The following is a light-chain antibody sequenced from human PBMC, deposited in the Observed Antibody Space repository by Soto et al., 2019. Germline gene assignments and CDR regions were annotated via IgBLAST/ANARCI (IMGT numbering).Light chain of an antibody. CDR3: QQYDNLPLT. CDR2: DAS. J-gene: IGKJ4*01. CDR1: HDIRNY. Sequence: IQMTQSPSSLSASIGDRVTITCQASHDIRNYLNWYQQTPGKPPKLLISDASNLEAGVPSRFSGSGFGTDFSFSIITLQPEDIATYYCQQYDNLPLTFGGGTKVEIK. V-gene: IGKV1-33*01.